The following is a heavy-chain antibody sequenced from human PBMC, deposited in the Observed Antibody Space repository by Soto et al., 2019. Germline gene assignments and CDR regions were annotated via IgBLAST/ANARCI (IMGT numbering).Heavy chain of an antibody. Sequence: QVQLVQSGAEVKKPGSSVKVSCKASGGTFSSYTISWVRQAPGQGLEWMGRIIPILGIANYAQKFQGRVTITADKSTSTAYMELSSPRSEHTAVYYCARDNWVSAGATPPLVDIWGQGTMVTVSA. CDR2: IIPILGIA. J-gene: IGHJ3*02. V-gene: IGHV1-69*08. CDR1: GGTFSSYT. D-gene: IGHD1-26*01. CDR3: ARDNWVSAGATPPLVDI.